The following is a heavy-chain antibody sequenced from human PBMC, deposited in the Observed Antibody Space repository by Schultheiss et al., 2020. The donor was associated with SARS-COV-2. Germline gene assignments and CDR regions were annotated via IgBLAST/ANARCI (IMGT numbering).Heavy chain of an antibody. J-gene: IGHJ3*02. CDR2: ISGSGGST. V-gene: IGHV3-21*01. CDR3: ARDSNAFDI. Sequence: GGSLRLSCAASGFTFSSYSMNWVRQAPGKGLEWVSAISGSGGSTYYADSVKGRFTISRDNAKNSLYLQMNSLRAEDTAVYYCARDSNAFDIWGQGTMVTVSS. CDR1: GFTFSSYS.